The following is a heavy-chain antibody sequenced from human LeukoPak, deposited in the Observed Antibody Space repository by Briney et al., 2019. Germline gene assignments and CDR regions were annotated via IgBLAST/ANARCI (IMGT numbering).Heavy chain of an antibody. CDR1: GGSFSGYY. J-gene: IGHJ4*02. D-gene: IGHD2-2*01. CDR3: AGHHDCSSTSCFFFDY. V-gene: IGHV4-34*01. CDR2: INHSGST. Sequence: SETLSLTCAVYGGSFSGYYWSWIRQPPGKGLEWIGEINHSGSTNYNPSLKSRVTISVDTSKNQFSLKLSSVTAADTAVYYCAGHHDCSSTSCFFFDYWGQGTLVTVSS.